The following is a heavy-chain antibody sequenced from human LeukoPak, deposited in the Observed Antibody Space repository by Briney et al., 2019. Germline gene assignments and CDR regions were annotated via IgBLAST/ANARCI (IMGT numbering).Heavy chain of an antibody. CDR1: GCSFTSYY. V-gene: IGHV1-46*01. Sequence: ASVKVSCKASGCSFTSYYMHLVRQAPGQGLEWMGVINPSGGSTSYAQKFQGRVTMTRDTSTSTVYVELSSLRSEDTAVYYCAREFGREQYYYGIDVWGPGTTVTVFS. D-gene: IGHD3-16*01. CDR3: AREFGREQYYYGIDV. CDR2: INPSGGST. J-gene: IGHJ6*02.